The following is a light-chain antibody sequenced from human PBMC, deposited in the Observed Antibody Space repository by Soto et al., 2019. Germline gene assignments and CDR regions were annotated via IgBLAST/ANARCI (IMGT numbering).Light chain of an antibody. V-gene: IGKV3-20*01. CDR1: QSVSSSY. CDR2: GAS. Sequence: DTVLTQSPGTLSLSPGERATPSCRASQSVSSSYLAWYQQKPGQAPRLLIYGASSRATGIPDRFSGSGSGTDFTLTISRLEPEDFAVYYCQQCGSSPITFGQGTRLEI. CDR3: QQCGSSPIT. J-gene: IGKJ5*01.